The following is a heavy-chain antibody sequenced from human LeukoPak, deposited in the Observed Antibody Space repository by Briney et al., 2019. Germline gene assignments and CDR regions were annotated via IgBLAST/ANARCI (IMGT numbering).Heavy chain of an antibody. D-gene: IGHD6-19*01. CDR1: GFMFSSYE. Sequence: PGGSLRLSCAASGFMFSSYEMNWVRQAPGKGLEWVSYISSSSSSIYYADSVKGRFTISRDNAKNSLFLQMNSLRDEDTAVYYCARDKSGYSGGWYLFDYWGQGTLVTVSS. CDR2: ISSSSSSI. V-gene: IGHV3-48*03. J-gene: IGHJ4*02. CDR3: ARDKSGYSGGWYLFDY.